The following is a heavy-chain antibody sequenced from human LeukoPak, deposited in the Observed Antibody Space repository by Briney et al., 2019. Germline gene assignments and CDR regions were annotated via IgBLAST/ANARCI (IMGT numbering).Heavy chain of an antibody. V-gene: IGHV4-61*02. J-gene: IGHJ3*02. Sequence: PSQTLSLTCAVSGGSISSGSYYWIWIRQPAGKGLEWIGRIYTSGSTNYNPSLKSRVTISVDTSKNQFSLKLSSVTAADTAVYYCARATPFWSGYYTAFDIWGQGTIVTVSS. CDR2: IYTSGST. CDR1: GGSISSGSYY. CDR3: ARATPFWSGYYTAFDI. D-gene: IGHD3-3*01.